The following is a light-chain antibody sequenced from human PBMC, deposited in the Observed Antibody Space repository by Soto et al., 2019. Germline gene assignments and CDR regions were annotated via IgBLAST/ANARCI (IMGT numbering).Light chain of an antibody. CDR1: SSDVGGYNY. J-gene: IGLJ1*01. CDR2: DVS. Sequence: QSALTQPRSVSGSPGQSVTISCTGTSSDVGGYNYVSWYQQHPGKAPKLMIYDVSKRPSGVPDRFSGSKSGNTASLTISGLQADDEDDYYCCSYAGSRYVFGTGTKLTVL. CDR3: CSYAGSRYV. V-gene: IGLV2-11*01.